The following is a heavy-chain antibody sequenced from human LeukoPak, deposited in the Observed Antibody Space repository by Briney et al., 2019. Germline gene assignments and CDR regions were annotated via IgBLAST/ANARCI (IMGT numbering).Heavy chain of an antibody. Sequence: SETLSLTGAVYGGSFSGYYWSWIRQPPGKGLEWIGEINHSGSTNYNPSLKSRVTISVDTSKNQFSLKLSSVTAADTAVYYCARGRRLYSSGCLLDYWGQGALVTVSS. CDR1: GGSFSGYY. V-gene: IGHV4-34*01. J-gene: IGHJ4*02. D-gene: IGHD6-19*01. CDR2: INHSGST. CDR3: ARGRRLYSSGCLLDY.